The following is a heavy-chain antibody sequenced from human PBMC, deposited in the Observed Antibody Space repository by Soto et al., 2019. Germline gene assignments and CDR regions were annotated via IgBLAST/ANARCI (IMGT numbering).Heavy chain of an antibody. V-gene: IGHV3-23*01. D-gene: IGHD3-10*01. J-gene: IGHJ6*02. CDR3: AKDLSPNMGCMDV. CDR1: GFTFSSYA. Sequence: PGGSLRLSCAASGFTFSSYAMSWVRQAPGKGLEWVSSTTGSGGTTFYADSVKGRLTISRDNSKNTLYVQMDILRAEDTAVYYCAKDLSPNMGCMDVWGPGTTVTVSS. CDR2: TTGSGGTT.